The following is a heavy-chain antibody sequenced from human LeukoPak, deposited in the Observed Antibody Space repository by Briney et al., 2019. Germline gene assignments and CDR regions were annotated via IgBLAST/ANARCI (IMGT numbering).Heavy chain of an antibody. CDR1: GFTFSKYG. V-gene: IGHV3-33*01. CDR3: ARELNPSGGDHNWFDP. D-gene: IGHD2-21*01. J-gene: IGHJ5*02. CDR2: IWYDGSNK. Sequence: LAGRSLRLSCAASGFTFSKYGMHWVRQAPGKGLEWVAVIWYDGSNKYYADSVKGRFTISRDNSKNTLYLQMNSLGAEDTAVYYCARELNPSGGDHNWFDPWGQGTLVTVSS.